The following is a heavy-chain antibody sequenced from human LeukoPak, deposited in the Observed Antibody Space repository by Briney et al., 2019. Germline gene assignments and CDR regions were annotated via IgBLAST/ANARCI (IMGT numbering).Heavy chain of an antibody. Sequence: SETLSLTCAVYGGSFSGYYWSWIRQLPGKGLEWIGEINHSGSTNYNPSLKSRVTISVDTSKNQFSLKLSSVTAADTAVYYCARHDILTGYYSYWGQGTLVTVSS. CDR2: INHSGST. V-gene: IGHV4-34*01. CDR3: ARHDILTGYYSY. CDR1: GGSFSGYY. D-gene: IGHD3-9*01. J-gene: IGHJ4*02.